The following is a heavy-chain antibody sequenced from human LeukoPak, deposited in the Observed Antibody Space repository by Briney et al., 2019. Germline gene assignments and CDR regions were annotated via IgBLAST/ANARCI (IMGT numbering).Heavy chain of an antibody. CDR1: GFTFSTYA. CDR3: AKGLRGNYDY. J-gene: IGHJ4*02. V-gene: IGHV3-23*01. D-gene: IGHD1-26*01. CDR2: INDRGGDT. Sequence: GGSLRLSCAASGFTFSTYAMTWVRQAPGKGLEWISAINDRGGDTYYADSVKGRFTISRDNSKNTLYLQMNSLRAEDTAVYYCAKGLRGNYDYWGQGTLVTVSP.